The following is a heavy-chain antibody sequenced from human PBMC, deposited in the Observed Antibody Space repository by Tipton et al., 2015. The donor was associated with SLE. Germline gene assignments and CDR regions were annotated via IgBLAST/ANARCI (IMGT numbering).Heavy chain of an antibody. CDR2: IRYDGNDK. CDR1: GSTFRSYG. J-gene: IGHJ4*02. Sequence: SLRLSCAASGSTFRSYGMDWVRQTPGKGLEWVAFIRYDGNDKYYADSVKGRFTISKDNSKNTLYLQMNSLRPEDTAVYHCAKGLGYWSGVSCPYYFDSWGQGTLVTVSS. CDR3: AKGLGYWSGVSCPYYFDS. D-gene: IGHD2-15*01. V-gene: IGHV3-30*02.